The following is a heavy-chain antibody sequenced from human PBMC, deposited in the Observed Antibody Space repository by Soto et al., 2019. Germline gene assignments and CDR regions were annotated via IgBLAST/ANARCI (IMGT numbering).Heavy chain of an antibody. V-gene: IGHV3-21*01. CDR3: ARDPPTGTTLDWFDS. D-gene: IGHD1-7*01. CDR1: GFTFSSYS. J-gene: IGHJ5*01. Sequence: EVQLVESGGGLVKPGGSLRLSCAASGFTFSSYSMNWVRQAPGKGLEWVSSISSSGSFMNYADSVKGRFTISRDNAKNSLYLQMSSLKDEDTAVYYCARDPPTGTTLDWFDSWGQGTLVTVSS. CDR2: ISSSGSFM.